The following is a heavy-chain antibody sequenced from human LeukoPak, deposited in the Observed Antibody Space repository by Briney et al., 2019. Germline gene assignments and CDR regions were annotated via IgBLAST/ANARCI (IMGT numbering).Heavy chain of an antibody. D-gene: IGHD5-12*01. J-gene: IGHJ3*01. CDR3: ARSRGYSGYAYDAFDL. V-gene: IGHV4-59*01. CDR2: IYYSGST. CDR1: GXSISSYY. Sequence: LSLTXTVSGXSISSYYWSWIRQPPGKGLEWIGYIYYSGSTNYNPSLKSRVTISVDTSKNQFSLKLSSVTAADTAVYYCARSRGYSGYAYDAFDLWGQGTMVTVSS.